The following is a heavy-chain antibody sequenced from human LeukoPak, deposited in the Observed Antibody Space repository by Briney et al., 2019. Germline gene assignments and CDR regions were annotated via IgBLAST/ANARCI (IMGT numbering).Heavy chain of an antibody. J-gene: IGHJ4*02. D-gene: IGHD6-19*01. CDR3: AKDRLAVAGTLILDY. Sequence: GGSLRLSCAASGFTFSSYGMHWVRQAPGKGPEWVAVISYDGSNKYYADFVKGRFTISRDNSKNTLYLQMNSLRAEDTAVYYCAKDRLAVAGTLILDYWGQGTLVTVSS. CDR1: GFTFSSYG. V-gene: IGHV3-30*18. CDR2: ISYDGSNK.